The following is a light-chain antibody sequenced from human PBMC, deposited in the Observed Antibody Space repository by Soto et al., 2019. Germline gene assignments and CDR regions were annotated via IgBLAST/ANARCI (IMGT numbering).Light chain of an antibody. CDR1: QSVSAN. J-gene: IGKJ1*01. CDR3: QQHHHWPWT. CDR2: GAS. Sequence: EIVMTQSPVTLSVSPGERATLSCRASQSVSANLAWYQQKPGQAPRLLIYGASTRATGIPARFSGSGSRTESTLTISSLQSEDFAVYFCQQHHHWPWTFGQGTRWIS. V-gene: IGKV3-15*01.